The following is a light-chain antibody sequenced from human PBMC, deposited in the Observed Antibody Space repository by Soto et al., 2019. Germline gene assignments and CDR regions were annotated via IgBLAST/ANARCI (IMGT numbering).Light chain of an antibody. CDR1: QSVSSN. J-gene: IGKJ1*01. Sequence: EIVMTQSPATLSVSPGERATLSCRASQSVSSNLAWYQQKPGQAPRLLIYGASTRATGIPARLSGSGSGTEFTLTISSLQSEDFAVYYCQQYNNWPPWTFGQGNKV. CDR2: GAS. V-gene: IGKV3-15*01. CDR3: QQYNNWPPWT.